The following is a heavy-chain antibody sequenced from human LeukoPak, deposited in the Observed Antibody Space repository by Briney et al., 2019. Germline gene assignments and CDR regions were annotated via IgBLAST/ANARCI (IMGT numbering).Heavy chain of an antibody. CDR3: ASSYGAGASDI. J-gene: IGHJ3*02. CDR2: IYSGGST. CDR1: GFTVSSNY. D-gene: IGHD4-17*01. Sequence: GGSLRLSCAASGFTVSSNYMSWVRQAPGKGLEWVSVIYSGGSTYYADSVKGRFTISRDNSRNTLYLQMNSLRAEDTAVYYCASSYGAGASDIWGQGTMVTVSS. V-gene: IGHV3-53*01.